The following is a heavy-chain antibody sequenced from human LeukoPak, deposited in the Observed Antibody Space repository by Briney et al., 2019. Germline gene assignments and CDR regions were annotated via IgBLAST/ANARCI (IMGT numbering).Heavy chain of an antibody. CDR2: ISSSSSYT. J-gene: IGHJ4*02. CDR3: SRGRLFGDY. V-gene: IGHV3-21*01. Sequence: GRSLRLSCAASGFTFSSYSMNWVSQAPGKGLEWDSSISSSSSYTYYADSVKGRFTISRDNAKNSLYLQMNSLRAEDTAVYYCSRGRLFGDYWGQGALVTVSS. CDR1: GFTFSSYS. D-gene: IGHD2-21*02.